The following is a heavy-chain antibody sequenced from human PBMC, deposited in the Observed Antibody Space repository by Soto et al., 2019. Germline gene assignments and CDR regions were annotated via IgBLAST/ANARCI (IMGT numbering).Heavy chain of an antibody. D-gene: IGHD3-16*01. CDR2: IYPGDSDT. Sequence: KVSCKGSGYSFTSYWIGWVRQMPGKGLEWMGIIYPGDSDTRYSPSFQGQVTISADKSISTAYLQWSSLKASDTDMYYRARPKDGVMDVWGQGTTVTVSS. J-gene: IGHJ6*02. V-gene: IGHV5-51*01. CDR1: GYSFTSYW. CDR3: ARPKDGVMDV.